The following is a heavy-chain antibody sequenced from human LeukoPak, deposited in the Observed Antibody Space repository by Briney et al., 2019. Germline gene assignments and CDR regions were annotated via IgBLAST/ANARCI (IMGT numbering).Heavy chain of an antibody. V-gene: IGHV3-23*01. CDR2: ISGSGRGGST. Sequence: GSLRLSCAAPGFTFNSYAMSWVRQAPGKGLEWVSGISGSGRGGSTYYADSVKGRFTISRDNSKNTLYLQMNSLRAEDTAIYYCARSGYNHFDYWGQGTLVTVSS. CDR1: GFTFNSYA. D-gene: IGHD5-24*01. J-gene: IGHJ4*02. CDR3: ARSGYNHFDY.